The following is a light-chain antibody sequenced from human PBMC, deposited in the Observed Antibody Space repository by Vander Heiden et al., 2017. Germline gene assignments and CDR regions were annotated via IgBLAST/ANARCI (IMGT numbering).Light chain of an antibody. CDR3: QQYDSSPRT. Sequence: ILLTHSPGTLSLSPGERATLSCRASQTVSSSYLACYQQTPGQAPRLLIYGASSRATGIPDRCGSSASTAVFTLTISRLEPEDFAVYCWQQYDSSPRTFGPGTKVDIK. CDR2: GAS. J-gene: IGKJ3*01. V-gene: IGKV3-20*01. CDR1: QTVSSSY.